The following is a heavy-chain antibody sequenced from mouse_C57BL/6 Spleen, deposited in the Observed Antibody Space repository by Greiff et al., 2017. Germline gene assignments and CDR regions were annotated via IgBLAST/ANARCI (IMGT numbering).Heavy chain of an antibody. V-gene: IGHV3-1*01. CDR3: ARGEAGDYFDY. J-gene: IGHJ2*01. Sequence: EVQLQESGPGMVKPSQSLSLTCTVTGYSITSGYDWHWIRHFPGNKLEWMGYISYSGSTNYNPSLKSRISITHDTSKNHFFLKLNSVTTEDTATYYCARGEAGDYFDYWGQGTTLTVSS. CDR1: GYSITSGYD. CDR2: ISYSGST.